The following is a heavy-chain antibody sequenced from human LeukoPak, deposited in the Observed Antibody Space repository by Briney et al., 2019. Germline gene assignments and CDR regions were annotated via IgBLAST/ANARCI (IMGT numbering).Heavy chain of an antibody. CDR3: ARTSIAAPRGGVRFDY. CDR2: ISSNGGST. J-gene: IGHJ4*02. D-gene: IGHD6-6*01. V-gene: IGHV3-64*01. CDR1: GFTFSSYA. Sequence: GGSLRLSCAASGFTFSSYAMHWVRQAPGKGLEYVSAISSNGGSTYYANSVKGRFTISRDNSKNTLYLQMGSLRPEDMAVYYCARTSIAAPRGGVRFDYWGQGTLVTVSS.